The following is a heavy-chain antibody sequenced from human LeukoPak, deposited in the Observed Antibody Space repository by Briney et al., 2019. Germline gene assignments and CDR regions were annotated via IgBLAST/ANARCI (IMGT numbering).Heavy chain of an antibody. V-gene: IGHV4-34*01. CDR3: ARAGYYDILTGYSMYYFDY. CDR1: GGSFSGYY. J-gene: IGHJ4*02. D-gene: IGHD3-9*01. Sequence: SETLSLTCAVYGGSFSGYYWSWIRQPPGKGLEWIGEINRSGSTNYNPSLKSRVTISVDTSKNQFSLKLSSVTAADTAVYYCARAGYYDILTGYSMYYFDYWGQGTLVTVSS. CDR2: INRSGST.